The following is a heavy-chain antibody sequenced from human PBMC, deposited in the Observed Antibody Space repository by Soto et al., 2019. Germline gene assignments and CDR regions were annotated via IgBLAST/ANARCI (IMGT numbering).Heavy chain of an antibody. V-gene: IGHV3-23*01. J-gene: IGHJ4*02. D-gene: IGHD1-7*01. CDR1: GFTFSTYA. CDR3: AFDHPRGNYRYFYDY. Sequence: GGSLRLSCAASGFTFSTYAMAWVRQAPGKGLEWVSGVSASGLNTDYADPVKGRFYISRDNSKNTVSLHMNSLRAEDTALYYCAFDHPRGNYRYFYDYWARGTPVTGS. CDR2: VSASGLNT.